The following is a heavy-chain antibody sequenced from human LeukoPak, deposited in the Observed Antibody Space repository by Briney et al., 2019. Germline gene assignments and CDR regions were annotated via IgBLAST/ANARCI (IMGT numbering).Heavy chain of an antibody. CDR1: GGSFSGYY. D-gene: IGHD4-11*01. V-gene: IGHV4-34*01. Sequence: SETLSLTCAVYGGSFSGYYWSWIRQPPGKGLEWIGEINHSGSTNYNPSLKSRVTISVDTSKNQFSLKLSSVTAADTAVYYCARNPSHYSPVDYWGQGTLVTVSS. CDR3: ARNPSHYSPVDY. J-gene: IGHJ4*02. CDR2: INHSGST.